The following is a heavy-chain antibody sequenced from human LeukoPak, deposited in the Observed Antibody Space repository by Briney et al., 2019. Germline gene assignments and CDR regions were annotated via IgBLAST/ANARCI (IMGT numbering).Heavy chain of an antibody. J-gene: IGHJ5*02. CDR2: IVVGSGNT. V-gene: IGHV1-58*02. D-gene: IGHD2-2*01. Sequence: GPSVKVSCKASGFTFTSSAMQWVRQARGQRLEWIGYIVVGSGNTNYAQKFQERVTITRDMSTSTAYMELSSLRAEDTAVYYCARDSAHIVVVPPIMSLGLDNWSDPWGEGTLVTVSS. CDR3: ARDSAHIVVVPPIMSLGLDNWSDP. CDR1: GFTFTSSA.